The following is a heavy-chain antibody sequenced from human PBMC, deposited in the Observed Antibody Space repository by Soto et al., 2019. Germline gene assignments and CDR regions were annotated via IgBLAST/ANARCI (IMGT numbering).Heavy chain of an antibody. J-gene: IGHJ6*03. V-gene: IGHV4-34*01. CDR1: GGSFSGYY. CDR3: ARVYYYYYMDV. CDR2: INHSGST. Sequence: SETLSLTCAVYGGSFSGYYWSWIRQPPGKGLEWIGEINHSGSTNYNPSLKSRVTISVDTSKNQFSLKLSSVTAADTAVYYCARVYYYYYMDVWGKGTTVTVSS.